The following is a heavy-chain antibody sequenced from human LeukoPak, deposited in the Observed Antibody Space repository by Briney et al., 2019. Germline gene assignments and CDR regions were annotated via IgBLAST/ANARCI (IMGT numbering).Heavy chain of an antibody. J-gene: IGHJ4*02. CDR3: TCGGSGYLTLDY. D-gene: IGHD3-22*01. CDR1: GYTFTGYY. CDR2: INPNGGDT. V-gene: IGHV1-2*02. Sequence: ASVKVSCKASGYTFTGYYIHWVRQAPGRGLEWMGWINPNGGDTNYAQKFQGRVTMTSDTSISTAYMEMSRLRFDDTAVYYCTCGGSGYLTLDYWGQGTLVTVSS.